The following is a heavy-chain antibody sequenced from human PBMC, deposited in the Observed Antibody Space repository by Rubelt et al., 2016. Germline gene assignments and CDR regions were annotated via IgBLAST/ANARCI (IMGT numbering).Heavy chain of an antibody. CDR1: GYTFTSYG. D-gene: IGHD3-22*01. CDR2: IIPILGIA. CDR3: AGTENYYDSSGYYV. J-gene: IGHJ4*02. Sequence: QVQLVQSGAEVKKPGASVKVSCKASGYTFTSYGISWVRQAPGQGLEWMGWIIPILGIAKYVQKVQGRVTITADKSTSTAYMELSSLRSEDTAVYYCAGTENYYDSSGYYVWGQGTLVTVSS. V-gene: IGHV1-69*10.